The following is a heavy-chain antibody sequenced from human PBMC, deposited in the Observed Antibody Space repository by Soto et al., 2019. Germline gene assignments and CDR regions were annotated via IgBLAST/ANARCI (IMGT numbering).Heavy chain of an antibody. CDR1: GFTFSSYG. CDR2: IWYDGSNK. Sequence: QVQLVESGGGVVQPGRSLRLSCAASGFTFSSYGMHWVRQAPGKGLEWVAVIWYDGSNKYYADSVKGRFTISRDNSKNTLYLQMNSLRAEDTAVYYCARKRITIFGVETALDYWGQGTLVTVSS. D-gene: IGHD3-3*01. J-gene: IGHJ4*02. V-gene: IGHV3-33*01. CDR3: ARKRITIFGVETALDY.